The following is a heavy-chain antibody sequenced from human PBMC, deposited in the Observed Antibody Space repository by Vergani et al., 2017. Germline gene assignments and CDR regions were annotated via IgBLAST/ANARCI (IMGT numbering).Heavy chain of an antibody. Sequence: EVQLVESGGVVVQPGGSLRLSCAASGFTFDDYTMHWVRQAPGKGLEWVSLISWDGGSTYYADSVKGRFAISRDNSKNSLYLQMNSLRTEDTALYYFAKDISGWPEYYYYYYGMDVWGQGTTVTVSS. J-gene: IGHJ6*02. D-gene: IGHD6-19*01. CDR1: GFTFDDYT. CDR2: ISWDGGST. V-gene: IGHV3-43*01. CDR3: AKDISGWPEYYYYYYGMDV.